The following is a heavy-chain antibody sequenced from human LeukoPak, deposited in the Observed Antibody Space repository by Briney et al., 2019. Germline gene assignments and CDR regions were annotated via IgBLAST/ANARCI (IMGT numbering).Heavy chain of an antibody. CDR1: GGTFSSYA. D-gene: IGHD3-22*01. V-gene: IGHV1-69*05. CDR2: IIPIFGTA. CDR3: ARYHPNGYDSSGQNALDI. J-gene: IGHJ3*02. Sequence: SLKVSCKASGGTFSSYAISWVRQAPGQGLEWMGGIIPIFGTANYAQKFQGRVTITTDESTSTAYMELSSLRSEDTAVYYCARYHPNGYDSSGQNALDIWRRGTIVAVSS.